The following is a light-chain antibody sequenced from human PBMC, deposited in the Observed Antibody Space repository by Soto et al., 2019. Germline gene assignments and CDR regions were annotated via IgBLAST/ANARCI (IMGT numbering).Light chain of an antibody. V-gene: IGLV2-8*01. CDR1: SSDVGGYNN. CDR3: RSYAGSNNFVV. J-gene: IGLJ2*01. Sequence: QSVLTQPPSASGSPGQSVTISCTGTSSDVGGYNNVSWYQQHPGKAPKLMIYEVTKRPSGVPDRFSGSKSGNTASLTVSGVRAEDEGEFCRRSYAGSNNFVVFRRGTKLTVL. CDR2: EVT.